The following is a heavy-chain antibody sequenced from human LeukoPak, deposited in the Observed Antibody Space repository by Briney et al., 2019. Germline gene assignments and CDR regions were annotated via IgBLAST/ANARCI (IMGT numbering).Heavy chain of an antibody. J-gene: IGHJ4*02. Sequence: SVTVSFTASGGTFINYPITWVGQAPGQGLEWMGRIIPLLGVPNYAQNFQGRVTITADKSTSTAYMELSSLKSQDTAMYFCARERGDLTTVTNFDLWGQGTLVTVSS. D-gene: IGHD4-17*01. CDR2: IIPLLGVP. CDR3: ARERGDLTTVTNFDL. V-gene: IGHV1-69*10. CDR1: GGTFINYP.